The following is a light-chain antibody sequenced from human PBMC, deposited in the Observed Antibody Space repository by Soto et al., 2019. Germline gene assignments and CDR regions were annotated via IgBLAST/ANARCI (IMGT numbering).Light chain of an antibody. CDR2: EVA. J-gene: IGLJ2*01. CDR3: SSYAGNYKVV. V-gene: IGLV2-8*01. Sequence: QSALTQPPSASGSPGQSVTISCTGSSSDIGGYNYVSWYQQYPGKAPTLIISEVAKRPSGVPGRFSGSKSDNTASLTVSGLQAEDEADYYCSSYAGNYKVVFGGGTKVTVL. CDR1: SSDIGGYNY.